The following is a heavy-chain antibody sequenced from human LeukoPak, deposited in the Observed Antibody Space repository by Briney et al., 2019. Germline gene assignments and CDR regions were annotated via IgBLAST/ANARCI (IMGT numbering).Heavy chain of an antibody. V-gene: IGHV4-38-2*02. CDR1: GYSISSSYY. CDR3: ARNVGWYSHDS. D-gene: IGHD6-19*01. CDR2: LYHGGST. J-gene: IGHJ4*02. Sequence: SETLSLTCTVSGYSISSSYYWGWIRQPPGKGLEWIGSLYHGGSTYYNPSLKSRLSISVDTSKNQFSLKLTSVTAADTAVYYCARNVGWYSHDSWGQGTLVTVSS.